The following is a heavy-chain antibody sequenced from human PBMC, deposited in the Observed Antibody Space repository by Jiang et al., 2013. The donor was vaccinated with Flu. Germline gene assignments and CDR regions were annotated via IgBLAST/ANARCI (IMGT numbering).Heavy chain of an antibody. CDR2: IIPIFGTA. CDR1: GGTFSSYA. CDR3: ASKPFDYYDSSGYLPTTLLTLYYYYG. D-gene: IGHD3-22*01. J-gene: IGHJ6*01. Sequence: VQLVESGAEVKKPGSSVKVSCKASGGTFSSYAISWVRQAPGQGLEWMGGIIPIFGTANYAQKFQGRVTITADESTSTAYMELSSLRSEDTAVYYCASKPFDYYDSSGYLPTTLLTLYYYYG. V-gene: IGHV1-69*01.